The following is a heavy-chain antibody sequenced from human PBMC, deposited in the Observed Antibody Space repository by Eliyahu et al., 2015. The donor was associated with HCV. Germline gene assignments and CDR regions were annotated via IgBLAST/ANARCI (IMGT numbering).Heavy chain of an antibody. CDR2: IYYSGST. Sequence: QVQLHASGPGLVKPSQTLSLPCTVSRGSISSGGYYXSWXRXHXGXGLEWSGYIYYSGSTYYNPSLXSRVTISVDTSKNQFSLKLSSVTAADTAVYYCARFNSGSLRYFDYWGQGTLVTVSS. J-gene: IGHJ4*02. CDR1: RGSISSGGYY. D-gene: IGHD1-26*01. CDR3: ARFNSGSLRYFDY. V-gene: IGHV4-31*03.